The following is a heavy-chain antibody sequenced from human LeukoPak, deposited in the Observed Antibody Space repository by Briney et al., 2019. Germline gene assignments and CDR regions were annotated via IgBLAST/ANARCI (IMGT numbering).Heavy chain of an antibody. CDR1: GYSFTSYW. Sequence: GESLKISCRGSGYSFTSYWIGWVRQMPGKGLEWMGIIYPGDSDTRYSPSFQGQVTISADKSISTAYLQWSSLKASDTAMYYCARLGRGSYYGLDGIDAFDIWGQGTMVTVSS. V-gene: IGHV5-51*01. J-gene: IGHJ3*02. CDR2: IYPGDSDT. D-gene: IGHD1-26*01. CDR3: ARLGRGSYYGLDGIDAFDI.